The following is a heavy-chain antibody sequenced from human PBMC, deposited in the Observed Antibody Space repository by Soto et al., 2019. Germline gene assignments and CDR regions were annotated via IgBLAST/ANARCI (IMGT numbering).Heavy chain of an antibody. J-gene: IGHJ6*02. CDR3: AREGYYDSSGYTYGIDV. CDR1: GFNFSDYV. D-gene: IGHD3-22*01. CDR2: ISFDGSNE. V-gene: IGHV3-30-3*01. Sequence: PGVSLILSCAASGFNFSDYVVHWVRQAPGRGLEWMAFISFDGSNEYYADFVKGRFTISRDNSRNMVYLQVNSLRRDDTAVYFCAREGYYDSSGYTYGIDVWGPGHKVTVSS.